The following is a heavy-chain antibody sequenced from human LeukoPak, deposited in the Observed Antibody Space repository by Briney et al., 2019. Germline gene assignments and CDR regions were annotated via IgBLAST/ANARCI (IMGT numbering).Heavy chain of an antibody. Sequence: ASVKVSCKASGYTFTGYYMHWVRQAPGQGLEWMGWMNPNSGNTGYAQKFQGRVTMTRNTSISTAYMELSSLRFEDTAVYYCARSGIVGAAKLLTWGQGTLVTVSS. CDR2: MNPNSGNT. D-gene: IGHD1-26*01. CDR3: ARSGIVGAAKLLT. J-gene: IGHJ5*02. V-gene: IGHV1-8*02. CDR1: GYTFTGYY.